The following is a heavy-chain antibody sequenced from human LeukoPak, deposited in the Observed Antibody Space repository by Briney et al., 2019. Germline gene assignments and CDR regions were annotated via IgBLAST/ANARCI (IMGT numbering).Heavy chain of an antibody. Sequence: GGSLRLSCAASGFTFSTYSMNWVRQAPGRGLEWFSSISSSSTYIYYADSGKGRSTTSRDNAKNSLYLQMNSLRAEDTAVYYCARYGISSLDYWGQGTLVTVSS. V-gene: IGHV3-21*01. CDR2: ISSSSTYI. J-gene: IGHJ4*02. D-gene: IGHD6-6*01. CDR3: ARYGISSLDY. CDR1: GFTFSTYS.